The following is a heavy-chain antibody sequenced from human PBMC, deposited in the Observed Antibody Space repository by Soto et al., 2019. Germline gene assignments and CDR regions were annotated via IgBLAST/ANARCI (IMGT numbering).Heavy chain of an antibody. Sequence: PGESLKISCKGSGYSFTSYWISWVRQMPGKGLEWMGRIDPSDSYTNYSPSFQGHVTISADKSISTAYLQWSSLKASDTAMYYCARHRDYYGSGSPPMDVWGLGTTVTVSS. J-gene: IGHJ6*02. CDR1: GYSFTSYW. D-gene: IGHD3-10*01. V-gene: IGHV5-10-1*01. CDR2: IDPSDSYT. CDR3: ARHRDYYGSGSPPMDV.